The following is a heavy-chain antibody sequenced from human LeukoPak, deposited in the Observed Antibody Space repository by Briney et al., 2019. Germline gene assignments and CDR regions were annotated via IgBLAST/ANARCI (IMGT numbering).Heavy chain of an antibody. CDR2: IYHSGST. J-gene: IGHJ4*02. CDR3: ARTPTTVVTYYFDY. CDR1: GYSISSGYY. Sequence: SETLSLTCAVSGYSISSGYYWGWSRPPPGKGLEWIGSIYHSGSTYYNPSLKSRVTISVDTSKNQFSLKLSSVTAADTAVYYCARTPTTVVTYYFDYWGQGTLVTVAS. V-gene: IGHV4-38-2*01. D-gene: IGHD4-23*01.